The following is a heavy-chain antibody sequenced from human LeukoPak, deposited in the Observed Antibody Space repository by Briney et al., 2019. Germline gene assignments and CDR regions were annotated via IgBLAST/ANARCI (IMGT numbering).Heavy chain of an antibody. CDR2: IYSGGST. V-gene: IGHV3-53*01. J-gene: IGHJ3*01. Sequence: GGSLRLSCAASGFTVSSNYMSWVRQAPGKGLEWVSVIYSGGSTYYADSVKGRFTISRDNSKNTLYLQISSLRAEDTAVYYCARVALYALDVWGQGTVVTVSS. CDR1: GFTVSSNY. D-gene: IGHD3-16*01. CDR3: ARVALYALDV.